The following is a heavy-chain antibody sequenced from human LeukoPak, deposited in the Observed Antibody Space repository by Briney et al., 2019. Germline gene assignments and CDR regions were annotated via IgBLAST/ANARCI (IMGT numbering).Heavy chain of an antibody. D-gene: IGHD4-17*01. CDR1: GFTFSNYV. CDR3: AKARAMTTVTAGIEF. Sequence: SGGSLRLSCAASGFTFSNYVMTWVRQAPGKGLEWVSAIDATGGTTLCAESVKGRFTISRDNFKNTLYLQVNSLRAEDTAVYYCAKARAMTTVTAGIEFWGQGTLVTVSS. CDR2: IDATGGTT. V-gene: IGHV3-23*01. J-gene: IGHJ4*02.